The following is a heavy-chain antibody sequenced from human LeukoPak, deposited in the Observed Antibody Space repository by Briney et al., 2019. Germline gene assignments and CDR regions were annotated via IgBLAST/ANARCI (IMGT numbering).Heavy chain of an antibody. D-gene: IGHD3-10*01. Sequence: PSETLSLTWTVSGGSISSYYWSWIRQPAGKGLEWIGRIYTSGSTNYNPSLKSRVTMSVDTSKNQFSLKLSSVTAADTAVYYCARDRSMVRGVITPGYYYYYGMDVWGQGTTVTVSS. J-gene: IGHJ6*02. CDR1: GGSISSYY. V-gene: IGHV4-4*07. CDR3: ARDRSMVRGVITPGYYYYYGMDV. CDR2: IYTSGST.